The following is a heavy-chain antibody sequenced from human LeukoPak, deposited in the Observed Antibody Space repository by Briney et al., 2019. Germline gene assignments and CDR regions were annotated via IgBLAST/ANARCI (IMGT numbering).Heavy chain of an antibody. Sequence: SETLSLTCTVSGGSISRYYWSWIRQPAGKGLKWIGRIYTSGSTNYNPSLKSRVTMSVDTSKNQFSLKLSSVPAADTAVYYCARDSLWLRELRAPWFDLWGQGTLVTVSS. CDR3: ARDSLWLRELRAPWFDL. V-gene: IGHV4-4*07. D-gene: IGHD3-10*01. CDR2: IYTSGST. CDR1: GGSISRYY. J-gene: IGHJ5*02.